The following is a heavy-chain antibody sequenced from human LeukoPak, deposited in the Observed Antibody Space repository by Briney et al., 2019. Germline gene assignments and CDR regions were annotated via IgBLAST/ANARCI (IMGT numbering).Heavy chain of an antibody. D-gene: IGHD2-2*01. CDR3: ARPLGYCSSTSCPQSWFDP. CDR2: INHSGST. J-gene: IGHJ5*02. Sequence: SVTLSLTCTVSGYSINSGYYWGWIRQPPGKGLEWIGEINHSGSTNYNPSLKSRVTISVDTSKNQFSLKLSSVTAADTAVYYCARPLGYCSSTSCPQSWFDPWGQGTLVTVSS. CDR1: GYSINSGYY. V-gene: IGHV4-38-2*02.